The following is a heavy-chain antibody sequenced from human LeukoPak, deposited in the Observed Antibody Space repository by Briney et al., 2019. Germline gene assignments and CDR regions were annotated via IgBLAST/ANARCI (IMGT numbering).Heavy chain of an antibody. J-gene: IGHJ3*02. CDR1: GFTFSSYA. D-gene: IGHD4-17*01. CDR2: IRYDGSNK. Sequence: GGSLRLSCAASGFTFSSYAMSWVRQAPGKGLEWVAFIRYDGSNKYYADSVKGRFTISRDNSKNTLYLQMNSLRAEDTAVYYCARTTQKGVTTADAFDIWGQGTMVTVSS. CDR3: ARTTQKGVTTADAFDI. V-gene: IGHV3-33*08.